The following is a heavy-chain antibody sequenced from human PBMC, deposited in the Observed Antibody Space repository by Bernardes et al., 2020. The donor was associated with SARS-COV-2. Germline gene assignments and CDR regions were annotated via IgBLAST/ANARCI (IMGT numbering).Heavy chain of an antibody. CDR3: ARTRGYDGDFDY. D-gene: IGHD2-2*01. Sequence: SETLSLTCTVSGGSISCYYWSWIRQPPGKGLEWIGYIYYSGSTNYNPSLKSRVTISVDTSKNQFSLKLSSVTAADTAVYYCARTRGYDGDFDYWGQGTLVTVSS. CDR1: GGSISCYY. V-gene: IGHV4-59*01. CDR2: IYYSGST. J-gene: IGHJ4*02.